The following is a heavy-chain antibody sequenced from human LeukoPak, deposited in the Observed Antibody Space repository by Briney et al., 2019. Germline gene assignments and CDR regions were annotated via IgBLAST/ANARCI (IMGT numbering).Heavy chain of an antibody. CDR3: ARSKCDQSGNRVKTYYYYYYMDV. D-gene: IGHD2-21*02. J-gene: IGHJ6*03. Sequence: SETLSLTCTVSGYSISSGYYWGWIRQPPGKGLEWIGSIYHSGSTYYNPSLKSRVTISVDTSKNQFSLKLSSVTAAGTAVYYCARSKCDQSGNRVKTYYYYYYMDVWGKGTTVTVSS. CDR2: IYHSGST. V-gene: IGHV4-38-2*02. CDR1: GYSISSGYY.